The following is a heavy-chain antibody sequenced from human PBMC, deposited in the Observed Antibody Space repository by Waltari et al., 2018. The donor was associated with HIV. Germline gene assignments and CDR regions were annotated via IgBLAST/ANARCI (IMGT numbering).Heavy chain of an antibody. CDR1: GGSITSGAYY. J-gene: IGHJ2*01. CDR3: ARALDYYESGSFPWWFFDL. Sequence: QVQLQESGPGLVRPSQTLSPTCTVLGGSITSGAYYWRWIRQPAGKELEWIGRVYTSGNTDYNPSLRSRVTLSVDTSNNQFSLKLSSLTAADTAVYYCARALDYYESGSFPWWFFDLWGRGTLVTVSS. CDR2: VYTSGNT. V-gene: IGHV4-61*02. D-gene: IGHD3-10*01.